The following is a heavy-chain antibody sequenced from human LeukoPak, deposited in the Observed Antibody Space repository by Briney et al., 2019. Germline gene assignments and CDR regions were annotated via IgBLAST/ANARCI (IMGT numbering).Heavy chain of an antibody. Sequence: SETLSLTCTVSGYSISSGYYWGWIRQPPGKGLEWIGSIYHSGSTYYNPSLKSRVTISVDTSKNQFSLKLSSVTAADTSMYYCARVYPGRPYWGQGTLVTVSS. J-gene: IGHJ4*02. CDR2: IYHSGST. CDR1: GYSISSGYY. CDR3: ARVYPGRPY. V-gene: IGHV4-38-2*02. D-gene: IGHD2/OR15-2a*01.